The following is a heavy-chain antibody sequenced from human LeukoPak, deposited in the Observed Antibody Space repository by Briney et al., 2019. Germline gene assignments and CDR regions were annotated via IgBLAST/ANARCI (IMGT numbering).Heavy chain of an antibody. CDR3: AGPYGSADY. CDR2: IYYSGST. CDR1: GGSISSGDYY. Sequence: SKTLSLTCTVSGGSISSGDYYWSWIPQPPGKGLEWIGYIYYSGSTSYNPSLKSRVTISVDRSKNQFSLKLSSVTAADTAVYYCAGPYGSADYWGQGTLVTVSS. J-gene: IGHJ4*02. V-gene: IGHV4-30-4*01. D-gene: IGHD3-10*01.